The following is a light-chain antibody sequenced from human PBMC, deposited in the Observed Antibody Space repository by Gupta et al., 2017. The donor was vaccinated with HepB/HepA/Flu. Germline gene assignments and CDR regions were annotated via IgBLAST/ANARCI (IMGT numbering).Light chain of an antibody. CDR2: EDS. V-gene: IGLV3-21*03. J-gene: IGLJ2*01. CDR1: NIGRKS. Sequence: SYVLTQPPSVSVAPGKTARITCGGNNIGRKSVHWYQQKPGQAPVRVVYEDSDRPSGIPERFSGSNAWTTDTPPLTIAEAGYEADDDWHVQASHRDPVVFGGGTKLTVL. CDR3: HVQASHRDPVV.